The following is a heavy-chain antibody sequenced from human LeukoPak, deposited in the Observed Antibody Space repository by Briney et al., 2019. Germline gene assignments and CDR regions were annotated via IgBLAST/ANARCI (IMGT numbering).Heavy chain of an antibody. CDR2: INHSGST. J-gene: IGHJ3*02. CDR3: ARGLIAAAGNDALDI. V-gene: IGHV4-34*01. D-gene: IGHD6-13*01. Sequence: SETLSLTCTVYGGSSSGYYWSWIRQPPGKGLEWIGEINHSGSTNYNPSLKSRVTISVDTSKNQFSLKLSSVTAADTAVYYCARGLIAAAGNDALDIWGQGTMVTVSS. CDR1: GGSSSGYY.